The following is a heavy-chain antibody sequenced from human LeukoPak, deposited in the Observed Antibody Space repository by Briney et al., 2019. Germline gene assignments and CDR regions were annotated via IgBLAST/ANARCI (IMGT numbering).Heavy chain of an antibody. CDR3: ARGVGSSESNWFDP. V-gene: IGHV4-61*02. CDR2: IRASGST. J-gene: IGHJ5*02. Sequence: SQTLSLICTVSGDSISSGTYYWSWIRQPAGKGLEWIGRIRASGSTDYNPSLKSRLTISVDTSKNQFSLKLSSVTAADTAVYYCARGVGSSESNWFDPWGQGTLVTVSS. D-gene: IGHD3-10*01. CDR1: GDSISSGTYY.